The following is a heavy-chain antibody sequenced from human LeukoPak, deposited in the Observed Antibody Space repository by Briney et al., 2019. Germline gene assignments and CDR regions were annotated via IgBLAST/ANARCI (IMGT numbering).Heavy chain of an antibody. CDR2: ISSSSSTI. CDR3: ARATVVRVPDI. D-gene: IGHD4-23*01. CDR1: GFTFSSCS. J-gene: IGHJ3*02. Sequence: GGSLRLSCAASGFTFSSCSMDWVRQAPGKGLEWVSYISSSSSTIYYADSVKGRFTISRDNAKNSLYLQMNSLRAEDTAVYYCARATVVRVPDIWGQGTMVTVSS. V-gene: IGHV3-48*01.